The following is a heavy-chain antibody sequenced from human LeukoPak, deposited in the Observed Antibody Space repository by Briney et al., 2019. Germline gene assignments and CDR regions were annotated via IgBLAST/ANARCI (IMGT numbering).Heavy chain of an antibody. CDR3: ARYSPSSGYYFFDY. D-gene: IGHD3-22*01. CDR1: GGSISSYY. V-gene: IGHV4-59*01. CDR2: IYYSGST. J-gene: IGHJ4*02. Sequence: PSETLSLTCTVSGGSISSYYGSWIRQPPGKGLECVGYIYYSGSTNYNPSLKSRVTIPVDTSKNQFSLKLSSVTAADTAVYYCARYSPSSGYYFFDYWGQGTLVTVSS.